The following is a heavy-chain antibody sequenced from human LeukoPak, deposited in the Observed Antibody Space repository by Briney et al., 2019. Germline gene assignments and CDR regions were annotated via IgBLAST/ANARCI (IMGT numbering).Heavy chain of an antibody. D-gene: IGHD6-13*01. Sequence: SETLSLTCDVSGGSIDSTNWWNWVRQPPGKGLEWIGEIHHDGRINYNPSLKSRVTISVDTSKNQFSLKLSSVTAADTAVYYCARTKLVLDYYYGMDVWGQGTTVTVSS. CDR3: ARTKLVLDYYYGMDV. V-gene: IGHV4/OR15-8*01. CDR1: GGSIDSTNW. CDR2: IHHDGRI. J-gene: IGHJ6*02.